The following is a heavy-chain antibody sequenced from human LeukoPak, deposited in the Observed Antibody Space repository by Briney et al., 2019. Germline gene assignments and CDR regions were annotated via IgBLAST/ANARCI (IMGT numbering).Heavy chain of an antibody. CDR3: ARSGRLGYCSSTSCQRALDY. J-gene: IGHJ4*02. CDR1: GGSFSGYY. Sequence: SETLSLTCAVYGGSFSGYYWSWIRQPPGKGLEWIGEINHSGSTNYNPSLKSRVTISVDTSKNQFSLKLSSVTAADTAVYYCARSGRLGYCSSTSCQRALDYWGQGTLVTVSS. V-gene: IGHV4-34*01. CDR2: INHSGST. D-gene: IGHD2-2*01.